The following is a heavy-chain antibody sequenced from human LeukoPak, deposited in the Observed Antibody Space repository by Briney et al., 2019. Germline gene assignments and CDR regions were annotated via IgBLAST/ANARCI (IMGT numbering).Heavy chain of an antibody. J-gene: IGHJ4*02. CDR3: ARALDYYGSRGYFDY. Sequence: SVKVSCKASGGTFSSYAISWVRQAPGQGLEWMGGIIPIFGTANYAQKFQGRVTITADESTSTAYMELSSLRSEDTAVYYCARALDYYGSRGYFDYWGQGTLVTVSS. CDR2: IIPIFGTA. D-gene: IGHD3-10*01. V-gene: IGHV1-69*13. CDR1: GGTFSSYA.